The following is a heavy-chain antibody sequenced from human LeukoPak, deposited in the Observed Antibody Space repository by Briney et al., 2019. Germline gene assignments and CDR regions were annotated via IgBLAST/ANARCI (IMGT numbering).Heavy chain of an antibody. CDR3: AREYYYGPGSYHKGPYFQQ. J-gene: IGHJ1*01. D-gene: IGHD3-10*01. CDR1: GGSFSGYS. V-gene: IGHV4-34*01. Sequence: SETLSLTCAVYGGSFSGYSWSWIRQPPGKGLEWIAEINHSGSTNYNPSLRSRVTVSVDTSKNQFSLKLSSVTAADTAVYYCAREYYYGPGSYHKGPYFQQWGQGTLVTVSS. CDR2: INHSGST.